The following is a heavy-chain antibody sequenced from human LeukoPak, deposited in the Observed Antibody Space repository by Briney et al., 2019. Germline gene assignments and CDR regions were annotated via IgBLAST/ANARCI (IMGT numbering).Heavy chain of an antibody. Sequence: GGSLRLSCAASGFTFSSYEMNWFRQAPGKGLEWVSSISSSSSYIYYADSVKGRFTISRDNAKNSLYLQMNGLRAEDTAVYYCARVGRLGSSWYPVEYYFDYWGQGTLVTVSS. CDR2: ISSSSSYI. D-gene: IGHD6-13*01. CDR3: ARVGRLGSSWYPVEYYFDY. V-gene: IGHV3-21*01. J-gene: IGHJ4*02. CDR1: GFTFSSYE.